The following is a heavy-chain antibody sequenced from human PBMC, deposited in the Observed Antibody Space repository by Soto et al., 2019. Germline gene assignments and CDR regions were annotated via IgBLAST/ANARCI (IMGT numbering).Heavy chain of an antibody. CDR2: ISSNGGST. CDR1: GFTFSSYA. D-gene: IGHD1-26*01. J-gene: IGHJ3*02. Sequence: EVQLVESGEGLVQPGGSLRLSCAASGFTFSSYAMHWVRQAPGKGLEYVSAISSNGGSTYYADSVKGRFTISRDNSKNTLYIQMGRLRAEDMAVYYCARDRGGSEYGGDAFDIWGQGTMVTVSS. V-gene: IGHV3-64*02. CDR3: ARDRGGSEYGGDAFDI.